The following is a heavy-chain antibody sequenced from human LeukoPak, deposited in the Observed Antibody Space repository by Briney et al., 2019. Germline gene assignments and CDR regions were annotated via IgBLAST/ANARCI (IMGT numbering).Heavy chain of an antibody. CDR3: TRDHCTGGTCYSYSYFDY. J-gene: IGHJ4*02. Sequence: GGSLRLSCAASGFTFSRHAMSWVRQAPGKGLEWVGFIRSKAYGGTTENAASVKGRFTISRDDSKSIAYLQMNGLKTEDTAVYYCTRDHCTGGTCYSYSYFDYWGQGTLVTVSS. CDR1: GFTFSRHA. CDR2: IRSKAYGGTT. D-gene: IGHD2-15*01. V-gene: IGHV3-49*04.